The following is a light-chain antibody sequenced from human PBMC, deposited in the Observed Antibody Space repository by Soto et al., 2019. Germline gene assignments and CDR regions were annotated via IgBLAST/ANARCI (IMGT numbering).Light chain of an antibody. CDR2: LNSDGSH. CDR3: QTWGTGIHYV. Sequence: QAVVTQSPSASASLGASVKLTCTLSSGHSSYAIAWHQQQPEKGPRYLMKLNSDGSHSKGDGIPDRFSGSSSGAERYLTISSLQSEDEDDYYCQTWGTGIHYVFGTGTKLTVL. CDR1: SGHSSYA. V-gene: IGLV4-69*01. J-gene: IGLJ1*01.